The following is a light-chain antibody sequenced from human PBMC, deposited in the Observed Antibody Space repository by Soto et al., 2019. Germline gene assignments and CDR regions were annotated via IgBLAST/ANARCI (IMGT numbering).Light chain of an antibody. Sequence: QSVLTQPASVSGSPGQSITISCAGTRSDVGGHNSVSWYQQKPGKAPKVLIYAVNDRPSGVSNRFSGSKSGTTASLTISGVQAEDEGDYYCSAYTGGGTWVFGGGTKLTVL. V-gene: IGLV2-14*01. CDR2: AVN. CDR3: SAYTGGGTWV. J-gene: IGLJ3*02. CDR1: RSDVGGHNS.